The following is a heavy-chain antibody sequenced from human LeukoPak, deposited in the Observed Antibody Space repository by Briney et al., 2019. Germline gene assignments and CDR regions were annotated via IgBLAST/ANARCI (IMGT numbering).Heavy chain of an antibody. V-gene: IGHV4-39*07. CDR3: ATAPSSSWYDFQI. CDR2: IYSSGST. Sequence: PSETLSLTCTVSNGSISSSSSYWGWIRQPPGRGLEWIGSIYSSGSTYYNPSLGSRVIISVETSKNQFSLNLISVTAADTAVYYCATAPSSSWYDFQIWGQGTLVTVSS. D-gene: IGHD6-13*01. J-gene: IGHJ1*01. CDR1: NGSISSSSSY.